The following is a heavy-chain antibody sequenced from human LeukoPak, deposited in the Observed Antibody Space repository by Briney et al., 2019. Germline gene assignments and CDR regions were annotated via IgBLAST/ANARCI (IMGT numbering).Heavy chain of an antibody. J-gene: IGHJ3*02. CDR1: GYTFTGYY. V-gene: IGHV1-2*02. CDR3: ARTPPKWLLRAFDI. Sequence: ASVKVSCKASGYTFTGYYMHWVRQAPGQELEWMGWINSNSGGTNYAQKFQGRVTMTRDTSISTAYMELSRLRSDDTAVYYCARTPPKWLLRAFDIWGQGTMVTVSS. D-gene: IGHD5-12*01. CDR2: INSNSGGT.